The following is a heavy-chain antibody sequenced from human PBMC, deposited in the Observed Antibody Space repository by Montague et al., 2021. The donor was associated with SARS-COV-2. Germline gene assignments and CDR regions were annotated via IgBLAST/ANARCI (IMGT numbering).Heavy chain of an antibody. Sequence: PALVKPTQTLTLTCTFSGFSLSTSGMCVSWIRQPPGMALEWLARIDWDDDKYYSTSLKTRLTISKDTSKNQVVLTMTIMDPVDTATYYCARELGTVVTLDYWGQGTLVTVSS. CDR2: IDWDDDK. CDR3: ARELGTVVTLDY. CDR1: GFSLSTSGMC. V-gene: IGHV2-70*11. D-gene: IGHD4-23*01. J-gene: IGHJ4*02.